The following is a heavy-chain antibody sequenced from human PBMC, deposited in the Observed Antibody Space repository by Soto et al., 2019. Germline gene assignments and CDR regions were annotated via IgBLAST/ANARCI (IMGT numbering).Heavy chain of an antibody. V-gene: IGHV3-30-3*01. D-gene: IGHD6-19*01. CDR1: GFTFSIYA. CDR2: ISYDGNKK. J-gene: IGHJ4*02. CDR3: ARGHISGWDYFDY. Sequence: QVQLVESGGGVVQPGRSLRLSCAASGFTFSIYAMHWVRQAPGKGLEWVAVISYDGNKKYYADSVKGRFTISRDNSKSTLYLQMTSLRAEDTAVYYCARGHISGWDYFDYWGQGTLVTVSS.